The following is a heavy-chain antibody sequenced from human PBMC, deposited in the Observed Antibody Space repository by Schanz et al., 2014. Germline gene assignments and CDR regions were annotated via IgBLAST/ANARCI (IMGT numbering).Heavy chain of an antibody. CDR2: INTGGDST. V-gene: IGHV3-23*01. D-gene: IGHD3-10*01. J-gene: IGHJ4*02. CDR3: ARWFLIRGVILDS. Sequence: EVKLLESGGTLVRPGGSLRLSCAASGFTFSTYAMAWVRQAPGKGVEWVSSINTGGDSTYYADSVKGRFTISRDNSRDTVYLQMNSLRADDTAMYYCARWFLIRGVILDSWGQGTLVTVSS. CDR1: GFTFSTYA.